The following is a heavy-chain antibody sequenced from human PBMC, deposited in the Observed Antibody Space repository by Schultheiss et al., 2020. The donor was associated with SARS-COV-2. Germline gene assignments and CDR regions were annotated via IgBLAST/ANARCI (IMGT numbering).Heavy chain of an antibody. CDR3: AREIMAPRGLQYGMDV. J-gene: IGHJ6*02. V-gene: IGHV4-61*01. CDR2: IYYSGST. Sequence: SQTLSLTCTVSGGSVSSGSYYWSWIRQPPGKGLEWIGYIYYSGSTNYNPSLKSRVTISVDTSKNQFSLKLSSVTAADTAVYYCAREIMAPRGLQYGMDVWGQGTTVTVSS. D-gene: IGHD4-11*01. CDR1: GGSVSSGSYY.